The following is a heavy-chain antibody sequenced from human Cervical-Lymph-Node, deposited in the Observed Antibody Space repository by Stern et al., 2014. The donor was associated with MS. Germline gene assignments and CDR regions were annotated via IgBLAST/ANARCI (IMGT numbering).Heavy chain of an antibody. CDR1: GGFFTNYV. J-gene: IGHJ6*02. CDR2: IVPIFGTS. CDR3: ATYRDGYNYYYYYGMDV. D-gene: IGHD5-24*01. V-gene: IGHV1-69*01. Sequence: VQLVESGAEVRRPGSSVKVSCKASGGFFTNYVINWVRQAPGQGLEWMGGIVPIFGTSDYAQKVQGRVTITADESTSTAYMELSSLRSEDTAMYYCATYRDGYNYYYYYGMDVWGQGTTVTVSS.